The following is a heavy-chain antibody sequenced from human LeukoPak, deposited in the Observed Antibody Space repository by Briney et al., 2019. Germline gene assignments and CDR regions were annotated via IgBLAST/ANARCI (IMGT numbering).Heavy chain of an antibody. CDR2: IYTSGST. D-gene: IGHD3-9*01. V-gene: IGHV4-4*07. CDR1: GGSLSSYS. CDR3: ARETLTFPDF. J-gene: IGHJ4*02. Sequence: SETLSLTCTVSGGSLSSYSWSWIRQPAGKGLEWIGRIYTSGSTSYNPSLTGRVSMSLDTSKKQISLKLSSVTAADTAVYYCARETLTFPDFWGQGTLVTVSS.